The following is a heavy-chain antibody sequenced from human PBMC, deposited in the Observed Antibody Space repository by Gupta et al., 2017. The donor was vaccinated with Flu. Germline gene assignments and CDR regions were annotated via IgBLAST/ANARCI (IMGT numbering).Heavy chain of an antibody. CDR1: GGSLSRNSYY. V-gene: IGHV4-39*01. Sequence: QVQLQESGPGLVKPSETLSLTCIVSGGSLSRNSYYWGWIRQPPGKGLEWIGSIYYSGNTYYNPALKSRVTISVDTSKNQFSLTLSSVTAADTAVYYCARHFVGYCSGGTCYDENDYWGQGTLVTVSS. D-gene: IGHD2-15*01. CDR3: ARHFVGYCSGGTCYDENDY. J-gene: IGHJ4*02. CDR2: IYYSGNT.